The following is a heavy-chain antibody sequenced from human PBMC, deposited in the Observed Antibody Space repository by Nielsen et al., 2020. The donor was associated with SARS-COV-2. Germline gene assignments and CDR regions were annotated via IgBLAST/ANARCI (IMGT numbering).Heavy chain of an antibody. Sequence: GGLLRSPCAPLGSTLSSNWLHWVRQAPGKGLVWVSRINSDGSSTSYADSVKGRFTISRDNAKNTLYLQMNSLRAEDTAVYYCARVLAAAEGYWGQGTLVTVSS. CDR2: INSDGSST. J-gene: IGHJ4*02. CDR3: ARVLAAAEGY. CDR1: GSTLSSNW. D-gene: IGHD6-13*01. V-gene: IGHV3-74*01.